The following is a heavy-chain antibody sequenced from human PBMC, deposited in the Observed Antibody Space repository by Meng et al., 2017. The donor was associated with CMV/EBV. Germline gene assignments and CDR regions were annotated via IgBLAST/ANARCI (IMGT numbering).Heavy chain of an antibody. CDR3: ARDIITIFGVVKGGMDV. V-gene: IGHV1-69*04. J-gene: IGHJ6*02. CDR2: IIPILGIA. Sequence: SVQVSCKASGGTFSSYTISWVRQAPVQGLEWMGRIIPILGIANYAQKFQGRVTITADKSTSTAYMELSSLRSEDTAVYYCARDIITIFGVVKGGMDVWGQGITVTVSS. D-gene: IGHD3-3*01. CDR1: GGTFSSYT.